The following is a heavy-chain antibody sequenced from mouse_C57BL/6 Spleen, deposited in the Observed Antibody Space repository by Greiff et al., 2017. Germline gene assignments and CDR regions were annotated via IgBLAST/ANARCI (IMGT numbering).Heavy chain of an antibody. CDR2: INPNNGGT. V-gene: IGHV1-26*01. Sequence: EVQLQQSGPELVKPGASVKISCKASGYTFTDYYMNWVKQSHGKSLEWIGDINPNNGGTSYNQKFKGKATLTVDKSSSTAYMELRSLTSEDSAVYYCARGAYGSPDWYFDVWGTGTTVTVSS. J-gene: IGHJ1*03. D-gene: IGHD1-1*01. CDR1: GYTFTDYY. CDR3: ARGAYGSPDWYFDV.